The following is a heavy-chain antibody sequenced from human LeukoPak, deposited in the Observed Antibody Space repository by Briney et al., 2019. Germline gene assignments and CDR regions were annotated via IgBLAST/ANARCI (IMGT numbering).Heavy chain of an antibody. CDR3: AKATSGSYFRYYMDV. D-gene: IGHD3-10*01. Sequence: GGSLRLSCAASGFTFDDYTMHWVRQAPGMGLEWVSLISWDGGSTYYADSVKGRFTISRDNTKNSLYLQMNGLRAEDTALYYCAKATSGSYFRYYMDVWGKGTTVTVSS. J-gene: IGHJ6*03. CDR2: ISWDGGST. V-gene: IGHV3-43D*03. CDR1: GFTFDDYT.